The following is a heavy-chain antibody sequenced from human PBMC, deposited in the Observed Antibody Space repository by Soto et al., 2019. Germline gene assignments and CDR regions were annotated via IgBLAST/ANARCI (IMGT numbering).Heavy chain of an antibody. CDR1: GYSFTSYW. V-gene: IGHV5-51*01. CDR3: ARLRMATIRDYAFDI. D-gene: IGHD5-12*01. CDR2: IYPGDSDT. J-gene: IGHJ3*02. Sequence: PGESRKISCQGSGYSFTSYWIGWVRKMPGKGLEWMGIIYPGDSDTRYSPSFQGQVTISADKSISTAYLQWSSLKASDTAMYYCARLRMATIRDYAFDIWGQGTMVTVSS.